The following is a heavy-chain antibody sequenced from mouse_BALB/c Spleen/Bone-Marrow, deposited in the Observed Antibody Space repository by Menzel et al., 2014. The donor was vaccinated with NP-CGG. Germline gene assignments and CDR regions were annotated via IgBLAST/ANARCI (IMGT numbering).Heavy chain of an antibody. CDR2: INGGSNTI. V-gene: IGHV5-17*02. D-gene: IGHD1-2*01. Sequence: EVNVVESGGGLVQPEGSRKLSCAASGFTFSSFGMHWIRQAPEKGLEWVAYINGGSNTIYYADTVKGRFTISRDNPKNTLFLQMTSLRSEDTAMYFCARGTTALRYFDVWGAGTTVTVSS. CDR3: ARGTTALRYFDV. J-gene: IGHJ1*01. CDR1: GFTFSSFG.